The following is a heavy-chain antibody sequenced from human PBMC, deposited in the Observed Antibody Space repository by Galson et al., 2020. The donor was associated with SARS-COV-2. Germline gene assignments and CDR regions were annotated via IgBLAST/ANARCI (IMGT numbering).Heavy chain of an antibody. CDR2: ISGSGAST. D-gene: IGHD6-19*01. J-gene: IGHJ4*02. Sequence: GGSLRLSCAASGFTFSSYAMNWVRQAPEKRLEWVSAISGSGASTYYADSVKGRFTISRDNSKNTLYLQMNSLRAEDTAVYYCARDRGSSGWGASFDYWGQGTLVTVSS. CDR3: ARDRGSSGWGASFDY. V-gene: IGHV3-23*01. CDR1: GFTFSSYA.